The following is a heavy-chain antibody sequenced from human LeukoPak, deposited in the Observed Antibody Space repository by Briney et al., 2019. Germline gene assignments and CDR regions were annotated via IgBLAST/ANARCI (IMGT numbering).Heavy chain of an antibody. V-gene: IGHV1-69*06. Sequence: ASVKVSCKASGGTFSSYAISWVRQAPGQGLEWMGGIIPIFGTANYAQKFQGRVTITADKSTSTAYMELSSLRSEDTAVYYCARAPYYGSGSYYNPSDYWGQGTLVTVSS. CDR1: GGTFSSYA. CDR2: IIPIFGTA. CDR3: ARAPYYGSGSYYNPSDY. D-gene: IGHD3-10*01. J-gene: IGHJ4*02.